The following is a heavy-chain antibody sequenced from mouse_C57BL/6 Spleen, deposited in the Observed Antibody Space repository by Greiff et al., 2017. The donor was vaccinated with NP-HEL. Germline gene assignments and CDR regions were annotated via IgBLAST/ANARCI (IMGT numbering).Heavy chain of an antibody. CDR3: ARSDVTTVYFDY. D-gene: IGHD1-1*01. CDR1: GYTFTSYW. Sequence: QVQLQQPGAELVMPGASVKLSCKASGYTFTSYWMHWVKQRPGQGLEWIGEIDPSDSYTNYNQKFKGESTLTVDKSSSTAYMQLSSLTSEDSAVYYCARSDVTTVYFDYWGQGTTLTVSS. V-gene: IGHV1-69*01. CDR2: IDPSDSYT. J-gene: IGHJ2*01.